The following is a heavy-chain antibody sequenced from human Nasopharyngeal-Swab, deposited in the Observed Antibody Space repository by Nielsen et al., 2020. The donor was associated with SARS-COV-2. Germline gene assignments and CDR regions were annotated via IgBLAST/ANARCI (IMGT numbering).Heavy chain of an antibody. CDR2: LIPVFGTT. V-gene: IGHV1-69*01. CDR3: ARAITYYYDGSGSPSYGLDV. Sequence: WVRQAPGQGLEWVGGLIPVFGTTHYSQKFQDRLRVTADASTDTAYMELSSLRSDDTAVYYCARAITYYYDGSGSPSYGLDVWSQGTTVTVSS. J-gene: IGHJ6*02. D-gene: IGHD3-22*01.